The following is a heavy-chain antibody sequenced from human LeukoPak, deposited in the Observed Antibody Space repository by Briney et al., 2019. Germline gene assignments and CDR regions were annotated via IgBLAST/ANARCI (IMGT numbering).Heavy chain of an antibody. CDR2: FIPILGTA. Sequence: SVKVSCKASGGTFSVYALNWVRHAPGQGLEWMGVFIPILGTANSTQKFQDRVTITADISTTTVYMQLSSLRSEDTAVYFCAGIPVFGVVLHQEPVWGKGTTVTVSS. V-gene: IGHV1-69*06. D-gene: IGHD3-3*01. CDR1: GGTFSVYA. J-gene: IGHJ6*04. CDR3: AGIPVFGVVLHQEPV.